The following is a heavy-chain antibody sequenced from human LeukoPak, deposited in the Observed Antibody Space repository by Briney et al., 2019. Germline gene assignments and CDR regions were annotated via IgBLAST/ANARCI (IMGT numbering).Heavy chain of an antibody. CDR3: ARVQVVPAAIGWFDP. Sequence: SETLSLTCTVSGGSISSGGYYWRWLRQHPGKGLEWIGYIYYSGSTYYNPSLKSRVTISVDTSKNQFSLKLSSVTAADTAVYYCARVQVVPAAIGWFDPWGQGTLVTVSS. D-gene: IGHD2-2*01. CDR2: IYYSGST. V-gene: IGHV4-31*03. J-gene: IGHJ5*02. CDR1: GGSISSGGYY.